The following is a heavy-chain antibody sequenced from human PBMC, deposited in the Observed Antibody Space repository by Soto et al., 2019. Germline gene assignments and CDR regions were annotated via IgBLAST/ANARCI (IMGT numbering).Heavy chain of an antibody. Sequence: EVYLVESGGGLVQPGGSLRLSCAASGFTFNKHWMAWVRQAPGKGLEWVVNMNADGSEIYYVDSVKGRFTISRDNAKNSLYLQMNSLRGEDTAVYYCVRDVNGGYFDLWGRGALVTVSS. CDR2: MNADGSEI. V-gene: IGHV3-7*05. CDR3: VRDVNGGYFDL. J-gene: IGHJ2*01. CDR1: GFTFNKHW.